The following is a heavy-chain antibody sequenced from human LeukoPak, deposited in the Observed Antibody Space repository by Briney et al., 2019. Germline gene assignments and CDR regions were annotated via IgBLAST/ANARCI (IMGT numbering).Heavy chain of an antibody. J-gene: IGHJ6*03. Sequence: GGSLRLXCAASGFTFDDYGMSWVRQAPGKGLEWASGINWNGGSRGYADSVKGRFTIFTDNAKTSPYLQMNSLRAEDTALYYCARGWIAVAGTDYYYYMDVWGKGTTVTVSS. CDR1: GFTFDDYG. CDR2: INWNGGSR. CDR3: ARGWIAVAGTDYYYYMDV. V-gene: IGHV3-20*04. D-gene: IGHD6-19*01.